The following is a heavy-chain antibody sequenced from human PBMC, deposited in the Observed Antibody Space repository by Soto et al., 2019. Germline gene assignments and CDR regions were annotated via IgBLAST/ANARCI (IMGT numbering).Heavy chain of an antibody. CDR1: GGTFSSYA. V-gene: IGHV1-2*02. Sequence: ASVKVSCKASGGTFSSYASSWVRQAPGQGLEWMGWINPICGGANYAQKFQGRVTITRDTSINSAYMELTRLRSDDTAVYYCARELSGYPSNFFDSWGQGTLVTVSS. J-gene: IGHJ4*02. D-gene: IGHD5-12*01. CDR2: INPICGGA. CDR3: ARELSGYPSNFFDS.